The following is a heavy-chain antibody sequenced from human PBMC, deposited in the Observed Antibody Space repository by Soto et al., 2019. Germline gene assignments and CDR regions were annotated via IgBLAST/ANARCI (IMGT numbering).Heavy chain of an antibody. Sequence: ASVKVSCKASGGTFSSYSISWVRQAPGQGLEWMGWISAYNGNTNYAQKLQGRVTMTTDTSTSTAYMELRSLRSDDTAVYYCARYSSSWYGHWFDPWGQGTLVTVSS. CDR2: ISAYNGNT. D-gene: IGHD6-13*01. CDR1: GGTFSSYS. J-gene: IGHJ5*02. V-gene: IGHV1-18*01. CDR3: ARYSSSWYGHWFDP.